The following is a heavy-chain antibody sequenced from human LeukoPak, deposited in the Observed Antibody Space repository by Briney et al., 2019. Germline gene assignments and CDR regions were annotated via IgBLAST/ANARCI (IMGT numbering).Heavy chain of an antibody. J-gene: IGHJ6*02. CDR2: INHSGST. D-gene: IGHD2-8*01. V-gene: IGHV4-34*01. CDR1: GGSFSSYY. Sequence: PSETLSLTCAVYGGSFSSYYWSWIRQPPGKGLEWIGEINHSGSTNYNPSLKSRVTISVDTSKNQFSLKLSSVTAADTAVYYCARHTYCTNGVCWPYYYGMDVWGQGTTVTVSS. CDR3: ARHTYCTNGVCWPYYYGMDV.